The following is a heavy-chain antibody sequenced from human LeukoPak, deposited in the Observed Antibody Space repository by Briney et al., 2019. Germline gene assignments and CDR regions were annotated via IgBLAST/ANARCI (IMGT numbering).Heavy chain of an antibody. Sequence: SETLSLTCAVYGGSFSGYYWSWIRQPPGKGLEWIGEINHSGSTNYNPSLKSRVTISVDTSKNQFSLKLSSVTAADTAVYYCARGRVLDYWGQGTLVTVSA. V-gene: IGHV4-34*01. D-gene: IGHD4/OR15-4a*01. CDR3: ARGRVLDY. CDR1: GGSFSGYY. J-gene: IGHJ4*02. CDR2: INHSGST.